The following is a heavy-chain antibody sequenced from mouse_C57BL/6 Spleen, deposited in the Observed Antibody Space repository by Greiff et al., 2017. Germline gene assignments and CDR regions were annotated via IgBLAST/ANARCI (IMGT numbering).Heavy chain of an antibody. D-gene: IGHD3-3*01. Sequence: QVQLQQSGAELARPGASVKLSCKASGYTFTSYGISWVKQRTGQGLEWIGEIYPRSGNTYYNEKFKGKATLTADKSSSTAYMELRSLTSEDPAVYFCARGDGVAYWGQGTLVTVSA. CDR3: ARGDGVAY. CDR1: GYTFTSYG. CDR2: IYPRSGNT. J-gene: IGHJ3*01. V-gene: IGHV1-81*01.